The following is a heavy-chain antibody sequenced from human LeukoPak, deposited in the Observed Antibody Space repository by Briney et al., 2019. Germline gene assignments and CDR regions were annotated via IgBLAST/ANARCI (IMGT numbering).Heavy chain of an antibody. CDR1: GFTFSSYG. J-gene: IGHJ4*02. D-gene: IGHD1-14*01. V-gene: IGHV3-33*01. CDR3: ARGTPAHRYFDY. CDR2: IWYDGSNK. Sequence: GGSLGLSCAASGFTFSSYGMHWVRQAPGKGLEWVAVIWYDGSNKYYADSVKGRFTISRDNSKNTLYLQMNSLRAEDTAVYYCARGTPAHRYFDYWGQGTLVTVSS.